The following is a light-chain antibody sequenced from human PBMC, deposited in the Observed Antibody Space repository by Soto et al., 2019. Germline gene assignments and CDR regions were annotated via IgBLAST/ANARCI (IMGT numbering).Light chain of an antibody. V-gene: IGLV1-51*01. CDR2: DNN. CDR3: GTWDSSLSAGV. J-gene: IGLJ1*01. Sequence: QSVLTQPPPVSATPGQTVTISCSGSNSNIGNNYVSWYQQLPGTAPKLLIYDNNKRPSEIPDRFSGSKSGPSATLGITGLQTGDEADYYCGTWDSSLSAGVFGTGTKVTVL. CDR1: NSNIGNNY.